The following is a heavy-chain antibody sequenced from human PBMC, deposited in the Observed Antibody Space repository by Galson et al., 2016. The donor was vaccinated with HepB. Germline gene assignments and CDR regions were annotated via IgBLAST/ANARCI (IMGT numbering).Heavy chain of an antibody. J-gene: IGHJ2*01. D-gene: IGHD3-22*01. CDR2: MSGSSGRT. CDR1: GFTFSTYA. V-gene: IGHV3-23*01. Sequence: SLRLSCAASGFTFSTYAMSWVRQAPGEGLEWVSGMSGSSGRTYYADSVKGRFTISRDNSKNTLYLQMHSLRAEDTAVYYCAKDPVVYSYDSSGSPWYFDLWGRGTLVTVSS. CDR3: AKDPVVYSYDSSGSPWYFDL.